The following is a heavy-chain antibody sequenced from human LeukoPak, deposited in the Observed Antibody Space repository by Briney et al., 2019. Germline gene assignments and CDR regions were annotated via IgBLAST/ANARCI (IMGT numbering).Heavy chain of an antibody. CDR3: ARKMRLGGNWFDP. V-gene: IGHV1-69*13. J-gene: IGHJ5*02. CDR2: IIPISGTT. D-gene: IGHD1-26*01. Sequence: SVKVSCKTSGGTFTSYAITWVRQAPGQGLEWMGKIIPISGTTNYAQKFQGRVTFTADESTSTAYMELSSLRSEDTALYYCARKMRLGGNWFDPWGQGTLVTVSS. CDR1: GGTFTSYA.